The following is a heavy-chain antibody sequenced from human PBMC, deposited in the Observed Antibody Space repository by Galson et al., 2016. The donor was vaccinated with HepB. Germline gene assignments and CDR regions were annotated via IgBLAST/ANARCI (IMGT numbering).Heavy chain of an antibody. CDR1: GFTFSRYA. V-gene: IGHV3-30-3*01. D-gene: IGHD6-19*01. Sequence: SPRHSCAASGFTFSRYAMSCGRQAPGTGLEWVASTLYAGSQNFYADSVRGRFPISRDNSKNTPYRQMDSLTAEDTAVYYCARTGQSSGWYSIKYVENFYYFDYWGQGALVTVSP. J-gene: IGHJ4*02. CDR2: TLYAGSQN. CDR3: ARTGQSSGWYSIKYVENFYYFDY.